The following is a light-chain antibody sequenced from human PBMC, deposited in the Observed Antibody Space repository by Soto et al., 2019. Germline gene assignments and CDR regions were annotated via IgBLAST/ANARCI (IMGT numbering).Light chain of an antibody. CDR2: WAS. CDR3: QQYYSITGHI. CDR1: QTILYSSNNKDC. Sequence: DIVMTQSPDSLALSLGERATINCRSSQTILYSSNNKDCLAWYQQKPGQPPKLLIYWASTRESGVPDRFSGRGSGTDFTLTIDSLQAKDVAVYFCQQYYSITGHIFGQGTKLEIK. J-gene: IGKJ2*01. V-gene: IGKV4-1*01.